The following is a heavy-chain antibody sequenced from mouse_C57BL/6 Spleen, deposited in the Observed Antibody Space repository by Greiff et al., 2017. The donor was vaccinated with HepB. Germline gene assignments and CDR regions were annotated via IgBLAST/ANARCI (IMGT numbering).Heavy chain of an antibody. J-gene: IGHJ2*01. V-gene: IGHV2-2*01. CDR3: ARNYRYSFDY. CDR2: IGSGGST. Sequence: QVQLQQSGPGLVQPSQRLSISCTVSGFSFTSYGVHWVRQSPGKGLEWLGVIGSGGSTDYNAAFISRLSISKDNSKSQVFFKMNSLQADDTAIYYCARNYRYSFDYWGQGTTLTVSS. CDR1: GFSFTSYG.